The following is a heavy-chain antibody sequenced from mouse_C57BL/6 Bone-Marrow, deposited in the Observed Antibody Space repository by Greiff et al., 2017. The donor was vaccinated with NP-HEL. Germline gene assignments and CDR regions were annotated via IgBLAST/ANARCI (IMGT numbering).Heavy chain of an antibody. CDR2: IWSGGST. Sequence: VQLQQSGPGLVQPSQSLSITCTVSGFSLTSYGVHWVRQSPGQGLEWLGVIWSGGSTDYNAAFMSRLSITKDNSKSQVFFKMNSLQADDTAIYYGAPRYYYGSGYFDVWGTGTTVTVSS. J-gene: IGHJ1*03. CDR3: APRYYYGSGYFDV. V-gene: IGHV2-5*01. D-gene: IGHD1-1*01. CDR1: GFSLTSYG.